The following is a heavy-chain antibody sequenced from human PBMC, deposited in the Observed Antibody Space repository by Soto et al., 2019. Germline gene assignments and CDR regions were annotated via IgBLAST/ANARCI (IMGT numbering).Heavy chain of an antibody. V-gene: IGHV1-8*01. D-gene: IGHD2-2*01. CDR3: AREDDGSRPGY. CDR2: MNPNSGNT. Sequence: QVQLVQSGAEVKKPGASVKVSCKASGYTFTSYDISWVRQATGQGLEWMGWMNPNSGNTGYAHQFQGRVTMTSNTAISTAYMEMRSLGPAANAVYYCAREDDGSRPGYWGQGTLASVSS. CDR1: GYTFTSYD. J-gene: IGHJ4*02.